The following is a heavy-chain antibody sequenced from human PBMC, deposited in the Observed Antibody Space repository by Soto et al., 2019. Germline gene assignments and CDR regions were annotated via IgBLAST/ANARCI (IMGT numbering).Heavy chain of an antibody. CDR3: ASPMVRGVRNYYYGMDV. D-gene: IGHD3-10*01. J-gene: IGHJ6*02. CDR1: GGTFSSYA. V-gene: IGHV1-69*12. CDR2: IIPIFGTA. Sequence: QVQLVQSGAEVKKPGSSVKVSCKASGGTFSSYAISWVRQAPGQGLEWMGGIIPIFGTANYAQKFQGRVTITADESTSTAYMELSSLRSEDTAVYYCASPMVRGVRNYYYGMDVWGQGTTVTVSS.